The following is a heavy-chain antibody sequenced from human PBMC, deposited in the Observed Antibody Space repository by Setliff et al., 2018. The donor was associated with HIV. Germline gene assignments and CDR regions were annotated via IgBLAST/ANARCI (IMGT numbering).Heavy chain of an antibody. D-gene: IGHD6-13*01. V-gene: IGHV4-34*01. Sequence: SETLSLTCAVYGGSFSGYCWSWIRQPPGKGLEWIGEIQHSGRINYNPSLRSRVTTSVDTSKNQFSLRLRSVPAAHTAVYYCARVSCSSWYSIPRYYYYSMDVWGNGATVTVSS. J-gene: IGHJ6*03. CDR1: GGSFSGYC. CDR3: ARVSCSSWYSIPRYYYYSMDV. CDR2: IQHSGRI.